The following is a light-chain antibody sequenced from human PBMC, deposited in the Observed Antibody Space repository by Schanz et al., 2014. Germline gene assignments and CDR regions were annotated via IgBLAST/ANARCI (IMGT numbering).Light chain of an antibody. CDR1: ETVNGRF. J-gene: IGKJ2*01. V-gene: IGKV3-20*01. Sequence: EIVLTQSPGTLSLSPGETATLSCRASETVNGRFLAWYQQKPGQAPRLLIYNASRRATGIPDRFSGSGSGTDFILTISRLEPEDFAVYYCQQYGSSPKTFGQGTKLEIK. CDR3: QQYGSSPKT. CDR2: NAS.